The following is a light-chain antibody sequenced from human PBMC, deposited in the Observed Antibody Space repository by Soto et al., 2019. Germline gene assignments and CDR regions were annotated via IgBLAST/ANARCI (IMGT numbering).Light chain of an antibody. V-gene: IGKV1-5*01. J-gene: IGKJ1*01. CDR3: HHYTRT. CDR2: DAS. CDR1: QSISNW. Sequence: DIQRTQSPSTLSASVGDRVTITCRASQSISNWLAWYQQKQGKAPKLLIYDASSLEVGVPSRFSGSGSGTEFTLTISSLQPDDFATYYCHHYTRTFGQGTKVDIK.